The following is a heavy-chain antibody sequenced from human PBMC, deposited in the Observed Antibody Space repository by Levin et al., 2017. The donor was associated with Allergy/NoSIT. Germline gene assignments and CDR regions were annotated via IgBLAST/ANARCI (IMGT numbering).Heavy chain of an antibody. CDR1: GFTFGDYY. Sequence: GGSLRLSCVGSGFTFGDYYIHWIRQAPGKGLEWVSYIDSGGAYTNYADSVKGRFTISRDNAKNSVYLRMNSLRAEDTAVYYCASRGPDSSGYYYDYWGRGMLVTVSS. V-gene: IGHV3-11*03. J-gene: IGHJ4*02. CDR2: IDSGGAYT. CDR3: ASRGPDSSGYYYDY. D-gene: IGHD3-22*01.